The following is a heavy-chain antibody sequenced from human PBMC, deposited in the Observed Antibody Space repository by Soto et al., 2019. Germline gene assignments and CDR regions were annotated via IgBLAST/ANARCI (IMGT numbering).Heavy chain of an antibody. CDR2: IWYDGSDK. D-gene: IGHD6-6*01. CDR3: ARDIASRRFDY. CDR1: GFTFRNHG. J-gene: IGHJ4*02. Sequence: QVQLVVSGGGVVQPGRSLRLSCEASGFTFRNHGMHWVRQAPGKGLERVAVIWYDGSDKYYADSVRGRFTISRDNSKNTLYLEMNSLRAEDTAVYYCARDIASRRFDYLGQGVRVTVSS. V-gene: IGHV3-33*01.